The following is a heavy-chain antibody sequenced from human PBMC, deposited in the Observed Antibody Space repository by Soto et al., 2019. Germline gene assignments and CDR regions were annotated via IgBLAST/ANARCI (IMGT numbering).Heavy chain of an antibody. D-gene: IGHD3-3*01. V-gene: IGHV3-48*02. Sequence: GGSLRLSCAASGFTFSSYSMNWVRQATGKGLEWVSYISSSSSTIYYADSVKGRFTISRDNAKNSLYLQMNSLRDEDTAVYYCARDGAWDYDFWSGYPAGPNFDYLGQGTRVTVSS. CDR2: ISSSSSTI. J-gene: IGHJ4*02. CDR1: GFTFSSYS. CDR3: ARDGAWDYDFWSGYPAGPNFDY.